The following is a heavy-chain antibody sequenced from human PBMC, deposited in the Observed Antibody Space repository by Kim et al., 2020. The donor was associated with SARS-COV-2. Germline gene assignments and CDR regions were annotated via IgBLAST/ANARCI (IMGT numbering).Heavy chain of an antibody. V-gene: IGHV3-74*01. Sequence: ADTVNGRVTISEDTAKNTLDLKMNSRGAEDTAVYYCARAGQWLVSYFDYWGQGTLVTVSS. CDR3: ARAGQWLVSYFDY. D-gene: IGHD6-19*01. J-gene: IGHJ4*02.